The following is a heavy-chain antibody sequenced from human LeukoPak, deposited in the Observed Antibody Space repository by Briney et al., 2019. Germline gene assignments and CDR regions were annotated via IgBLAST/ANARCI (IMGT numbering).Heavy chain of an antibody. CDR1: GGSISNTNW. V-gene: IGHV4-4*02. D-gene: IGHD3-3*01. CDR3: ARQRFLEWYFDY. J-gene: IGHJ4*02. Sequence: SETLSLTCGVSGGSISNTNWWTWVRQPPGKGLEWIGEVNLQGSTNYNPSLKSRVTISVDTSKNQFSLKLSSVTAADTAVYYCARQRFLEWYFDYWGQGTLVTVSS. CDR2: VNLQGST.